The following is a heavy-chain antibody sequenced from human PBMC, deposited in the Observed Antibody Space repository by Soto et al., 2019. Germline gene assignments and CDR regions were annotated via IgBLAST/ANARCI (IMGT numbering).Heavy chain of an antibody. J-gene: IGHJ6*02. CDR3: ARVSTNYYYYYGMDV. CDR1: GGSISSGDYY. CDR2: IYYSGST. V-gene: IGHV4-30-4*01. Sequence: QVQLQESGPGLVKPSQTLSLTCTVSGGSISSGDYYWSWIRQPPGKGLEWIGYIYYSGSTYYNPSLKSRVIISVDTSKNQCSLKLSSVAAADTAVYYCARVSTNYYYYYGMDVWGQGTTVTVSS. D-gene: IGHD2-2*01.